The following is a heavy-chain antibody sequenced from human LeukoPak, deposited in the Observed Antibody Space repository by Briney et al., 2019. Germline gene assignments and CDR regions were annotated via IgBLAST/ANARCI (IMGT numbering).Heavy chain of an antibody. CDR1: GGSFSGYY. J-gene: IGHJ6*03. V-gene: IGHV4-34*01. D-gene: IGHD3-10*01. CDR2: INHSGST. CDR3: ARGGEPRTHYYYYYYMDV. Sequence: SETLSLTCAVYGGSFSGYYWSWIRQPPGKGLEWIGEINHSGSTNYNPSLKSRVTKSVDTSKNQFSLKLSSVTAADTAVYYCARGGEPRTHYYYYYYMDVWGKGTTVTVSS.